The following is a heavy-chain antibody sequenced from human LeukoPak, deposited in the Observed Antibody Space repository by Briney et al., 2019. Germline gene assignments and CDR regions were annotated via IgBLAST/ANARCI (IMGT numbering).Heavy chain of an antibody. CDR1: GGSFSGYY. Sequence: SETLSLTCAVYGGSFSGYYWSWIRQPPGKGLEWIGEINHSGSTNYNPSLKSRATISVDTSKNQFSLKLSSVTAADTAVYYCARRRDYYDSSGYFYFDYWGQGTLVTVSS. D-gene: IGHD3-22*01. V-gene: IGHV4-34*01. CDR3: ARRRDYYDSSGYFYFDY. J-gene: IGHJ4*02. CDR2: INHSGST.